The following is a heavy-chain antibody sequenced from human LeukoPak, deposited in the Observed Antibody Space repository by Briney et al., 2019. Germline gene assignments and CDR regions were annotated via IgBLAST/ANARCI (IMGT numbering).Heavy chain of an antibody. J-gene: IGHJ3*02. CDR3: ARHRGGWLRAFDI. V-gene: IGHV3-48*03. D-gene: IGHD5-24*01. CDR1: GLTFSSYV. CDR2: IGSSGRTI. Sequence: GGSLRLSCAASGLTFSSYVMNWVRQAPGKGLEWVSYIGSSGRTIYYADSVKGRFTISRDNAKNSLYLQMSSLRAEDTAVYYCARHRGGWLRAFDIWGQGTMVTVSS.